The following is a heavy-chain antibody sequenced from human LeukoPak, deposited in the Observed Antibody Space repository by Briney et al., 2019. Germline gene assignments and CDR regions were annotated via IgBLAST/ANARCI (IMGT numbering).Heavy chain of an antibody. CDR3: ARACLGTTVTDYYYYMDV. V-gene: IGHV3-20*04. CDR1: GFTFDDYG. CDR2: INWNGGST. J-gene: IGHJ6*03. Sequence: GGSLRLSCAASGFTFDDYGMSWVRQAPGKGLEWVSGINWNGGSTGYADSVKGRFTISRDNAKNSLYLQMNSLRAEDTALYYCARACLGTTVTDYYYYMDVWGKGTTVTVSS. D-gene: IGHD4-11*01.